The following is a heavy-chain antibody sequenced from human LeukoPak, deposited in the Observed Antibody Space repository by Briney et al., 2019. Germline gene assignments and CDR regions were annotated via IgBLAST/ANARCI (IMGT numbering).Heavy chain of an antibody. CDR2: ISGNGGGT. Sequence: GGSLRLSCAASGFTFSSYGMSWVRQAPGKGVEWVSTISGNGGGTYYLDSVKGRFTVSRDNSKNTLYLQMNSLRAEDTAVYYCAKDRRATVTTNLGYWGQGTLVTVSS. V-gene: IGHV3-23*01. CDR1: GFTFSSYG. J-gene: IGHJ4*02. CDR3: AKDRRATVTTNLGY. D-gene: IGHD4-17*01.